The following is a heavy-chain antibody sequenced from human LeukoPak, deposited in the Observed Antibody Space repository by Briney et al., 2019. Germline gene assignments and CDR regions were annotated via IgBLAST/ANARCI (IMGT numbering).Heavy chain of an antibody. J-gene: IGHJ6*03. CDR3: TRLTTLYSSIKLRSYYYYYMDV. CDR1: GFTFSNAW. V-gene: IGHV3-15*01. Sequence: PGGSLRLSCAASGFTFSNAWMSWVRQAPGKGLEWVGRIKSKTDGGTTDYAARVKGRFTISRDDSKNTLYLQMNSLKTEDTAVYYCTRLTTLYSSIKLRSYYYYYMDVWGKGTTVTISS. CDR2: IKSKTDGGTT. D-gene: IGHD6-13*01.